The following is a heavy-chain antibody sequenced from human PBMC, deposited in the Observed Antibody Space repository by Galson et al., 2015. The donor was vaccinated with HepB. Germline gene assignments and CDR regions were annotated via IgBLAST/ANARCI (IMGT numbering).Heavy chain of an antibody. CDR3: ARSLVPPPPRGNWFDP. J-gene: IGHJ5*02. V-gene: IGHV1-69*04. CDR2: IIPILGIA. Sequence: SVKVSCKASGGTFSSYAISWVRQAPGQGLEWMGRIIPILGIANYAQKFQGRVTITADKSTSTAYMELSSLRSEDTAVHYCARSLVPPPPRGNWFDPWGQGTLVTVSS. CDR1: GGTFSSYA. D-gene: IGHD4-23*01.